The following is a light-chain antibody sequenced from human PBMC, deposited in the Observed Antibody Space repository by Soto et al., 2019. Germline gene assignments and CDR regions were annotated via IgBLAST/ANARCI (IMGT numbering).Light chain of an antibody. CDR2: SDN. V-gene: IGLV1-44*01. CDR1: SSNIGTYS. Sequence: VLTQPPSASGTPGQRVTISCSGSSSNIGTYSVSWYQQFPGTAPRLLIYSDNQRPSGVPDRFSASKSGASASLAISGLQSEDEADFYCAAWDDSLNGGVFGTGTKVTVL. CDR3: AAWDDSLNGGV. J-gene: IGLJ1*01.